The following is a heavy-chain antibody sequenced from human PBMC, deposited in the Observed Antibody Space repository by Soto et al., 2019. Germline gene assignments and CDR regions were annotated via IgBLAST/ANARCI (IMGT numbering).Heavy chain of an antibody. Sequence: QVQLVQSGAEVKKPGASVKVSCKASGYTFTSYYIHCVRQAPGQGLEWMGILNPSGGSTSHAQKFLGRVTMSRDKSTTTVCMDLSSLRSDDKDVYYCASKSSSWSWFDTWCEVQMVNASS. D-gene: IGHD6-6*01. V-gene: IGHV1-46*01. CDR2: LNPSGGST. J-gene: IGHJ5*02. CDR1: GYTFTSYY. CDR3: ASKSSSWSWFDT.